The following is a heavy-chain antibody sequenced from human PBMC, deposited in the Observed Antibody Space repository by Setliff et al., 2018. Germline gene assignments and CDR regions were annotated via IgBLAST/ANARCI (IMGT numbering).Heavy chain of an antibody. Sequence: ASVKVSCKVSGYNLIEVSMHWVRQAPGQGLEWMGGIIPMFGTANYAQKFQGRVTMTEDTSTDTAYMELSSLRSEDTAVYYCATVEAITIAAAGTTIFDYWGQGTLVTVSS. J-gene: IGHJ4*02. V-gene: IGHV1-24*01. CDR1: GYNLIEVS. CDR2: IIPMFGTA. CDR3: ATVEAITIAAAGTTIFDY. D-gene: IGHD6-13*01.